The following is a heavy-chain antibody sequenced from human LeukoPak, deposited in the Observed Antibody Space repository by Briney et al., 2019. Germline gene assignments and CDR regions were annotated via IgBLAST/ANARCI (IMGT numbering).Heavy chain of an antibody. D-gene: IGHD3-22*01. V-gene: IGHV3-7*01. CDR1: GFTFSSYW. J-gene: IGHJ4*02. Sequence: GGSLRLSCAASGFTFSSYWMSWVRQAPGKGLEWVANTNRVGSEKYYMDSVKGRFTISRDNAKNSLYLQMNSLRAEDTAVYYCARDSSGFDWGQGTLVTVSS. CDR2: TNRVGSEK. CDR3: ARDSSGFD.